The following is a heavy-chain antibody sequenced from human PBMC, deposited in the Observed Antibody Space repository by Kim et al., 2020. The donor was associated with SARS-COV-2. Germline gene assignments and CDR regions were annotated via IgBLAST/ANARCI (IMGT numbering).Heavy chain of an antibody. CDR3: ARILDTAIMDY. V-gene: IGHV4-39*01. CDR2: IYYSGST. CDR1: GGSISSSSYY. J-gene: IGHJ4*02. Sequence: SETLSLTCTVSGGSISSSSYYWGWIRQPPGKGLEWIGSIYYSGSTYYNPSLKSRVTISVDTSKNQFSLKLSSVTAADTAVCYCARILDTAIMDYWGQGTLVTVSS. D-gene: IGHD5-18*01.